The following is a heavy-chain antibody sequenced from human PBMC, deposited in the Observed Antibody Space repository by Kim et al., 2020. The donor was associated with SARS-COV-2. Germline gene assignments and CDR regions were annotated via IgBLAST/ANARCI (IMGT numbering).Heavy chain of an antibody. CDR1: GFTFSSYW. CDR2: ITDTGNVQ. J-gene: IGHJ2*01. V-gene: IGHV3-74*01. CDR3: ARDWGVRDHDGRFDL. Sequence: GGSLRLSCTASGFTFSSYWMHWVRQAPGKGLVWVSRITDTGNVQSYADSVKGRFTSSRDNAKNTLYLQMNSLRAEDTAVYYCARDWGVRDHDGRFDLWGRGTLVTVSS. D-gene: IGHD3-16*01.